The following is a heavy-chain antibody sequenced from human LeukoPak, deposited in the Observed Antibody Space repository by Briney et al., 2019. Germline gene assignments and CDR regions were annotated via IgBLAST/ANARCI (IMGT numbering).Heavy chain of an antibody. V-gene: IGHV3-53*05. Sequence: SGGSLRLSCAASGFTVSSHYMNWVRQAPGKGLEWVSLIYSGGSTYYADSVKGRFTISRDNSKNTLYLQMNSLRAEDTAVYYCARSTVAYYFDYWGQGTLVTVSS. CDR1: GFTVSSHY. D-gene: IGHD4-23*01. CDR2: IYSGGST. CDR3: ARSTVAYYFDY. J-gene: IGHJ4*02.